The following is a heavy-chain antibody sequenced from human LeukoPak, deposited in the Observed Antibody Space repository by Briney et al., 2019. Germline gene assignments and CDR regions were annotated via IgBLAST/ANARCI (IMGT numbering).Heavy chain of an antibody. CDR1: GYTFTRYY. CDR3: TRGVDGGRRVAFDY. D-gene: IGHD1-14*01. CDR2: ISPSGAST. Sequence: ASVKVSCKASGYTFTRYYMHWVRQAPGQGLEWMGRISPSGASTSYAQKFQGRVTMTRDTSTSTVYRELSSLRSEDTAVYYCTRGVDGGRRVAFDYWGQGTLVTVSS. J-gene: IGHJ4*02. V-gene: IGHV1-46*01.